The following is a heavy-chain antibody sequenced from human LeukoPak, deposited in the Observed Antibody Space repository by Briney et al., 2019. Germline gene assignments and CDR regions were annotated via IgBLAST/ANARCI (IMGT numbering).Heavy chain of an antibody. J-gene: IGHJ4*02. CDR1: GFTVSASY. D-gene: IGHD6-13*01. CDR3: AKIGAAYFDY. V-gene: IGHV3-53*01. Sequence: GGSLRLSCAASGFTVSASYMSWVRQGLGKGLEWVSVIYSGGSTYYADSVKGRFTISRNNSKNTLFLQMNSLRAEDTAVYYCAKIGAAYFDYWGQGIMVTVSS. CDR2: IYSGGST.